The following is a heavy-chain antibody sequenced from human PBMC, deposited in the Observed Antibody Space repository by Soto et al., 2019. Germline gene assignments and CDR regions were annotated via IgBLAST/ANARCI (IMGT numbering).Heavy chain of an antibody. V-gene: IGHV4-59*08. J-gene: IGHJ1*01. D-gene: IGHD6-19*01. Sequence: QVQLQESGPGLVKPSETLSLTCTVSGGSISSYYWSWIRQPPGKGLEWIGYIYYSGSTNYNPSLKSRVTISVDTSKNQFSLKLSSVTAADTAVYYCARRGSDSSGLAEYFQHWGQGTLVTVSS. CDR3: ARRGSDSSGLAEYFQH. CDR2: IYYSGST. CDR1: GGSISSYY.